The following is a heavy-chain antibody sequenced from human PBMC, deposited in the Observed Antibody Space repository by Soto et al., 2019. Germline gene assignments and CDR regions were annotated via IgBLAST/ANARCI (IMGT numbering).Heavy chain of an antibody. CDR3: AAPYGSGSYYNGFDY. J-gene: IGHJ4*02. CDR1: GGAFSSYA. V-gene: IGHV1-69*12. Sequence: QVQLVQSGAEVKKPGSSVKVSCKGSGGAFSSYAISWVRQAPGQGLEWMGGIIPIFGTANYAQKFQGRVTITADESTSTAYMELSSLRSEDTAVYYCAAPYGSGSYYNGFDYWGQRTLVTVSS. D-gene: IGHD3-10*01. CDR2: IIPIFGTA.